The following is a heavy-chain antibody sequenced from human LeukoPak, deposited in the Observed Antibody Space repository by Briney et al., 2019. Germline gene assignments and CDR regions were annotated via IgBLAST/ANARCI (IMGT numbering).Heavy chain of an antibody. V-gene: IGHV3-74*01. CDR1: GFTFSSYW. D-gene: IGHD5-18*01. Sequence: PGGSLRLSCAASGFTFSSYWMHWVRQAPGKGLVWVSRINSDGSSTSYADSGKGRFTISRDNAKNTLYLQMNSLRAEDTAVYYCARAVRGYSYGYLYWGQGTPVTVSS. CDR3: ARAVRGYSYGYLY. CDR2: INSDGSST. J-gene: IGHJ4*02.